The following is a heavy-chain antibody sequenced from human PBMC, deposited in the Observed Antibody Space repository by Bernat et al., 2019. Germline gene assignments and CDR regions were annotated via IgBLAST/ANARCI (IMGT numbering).Heavy chain of an antibody. CDR2: ISAYNGNT. D-gene: IGHD6-13*01. V-gene: IGHV1-18*01. J-gene: IGHJ6*02. CDR1: GGTFSSYA. CDR3: ARDSSWYEDYYYYGMDV. Sequence: QVQLVQSGAEVKKPGSSVKVSCKASGGTFSSYAISWVRQAPGQGLEWMGWISAYNGNTNYAQKLQGRVTMTTDTSTSTAYMELRSLRSDDTAVYYCARDSSWYEDYYYYGMDVWGQGTTVTVSS.